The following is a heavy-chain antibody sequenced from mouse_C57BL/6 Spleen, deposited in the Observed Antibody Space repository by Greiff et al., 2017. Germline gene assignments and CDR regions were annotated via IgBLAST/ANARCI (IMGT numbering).Heavy chain of an antibody. CDR1: GYTFTSYW. D-gene: IGHD2-4*01. CDR3: ARGPMMTTWDWYLDV. CDR2: IDPNCGGT. J-gene: IGHJ1*03. Sequence: QVQLQQPGAELVKPGASVKLSCKASGYTFTSYWMHWVKQRPGRGLEWIGRIDPNCGGTKYNEKFKSKATLTVDKPSSTAYMQLSSLTSEDSAVYYCARGPMMTTWDWYLDVWGTGTTVTVSS. V-gene: IGHV1-72*01.